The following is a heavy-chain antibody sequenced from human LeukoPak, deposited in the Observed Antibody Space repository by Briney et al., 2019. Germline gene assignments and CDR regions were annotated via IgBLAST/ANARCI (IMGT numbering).Heavy chain of an antibody. CDR3: AWGMGYSSSWFYFDY. D-gene: IGHD6-13*01. CDR2: IYPGDSDT. V-gene: IGHV5-51*01. J-gene: IGHJ4*02. Sequence: GESLKISCKGSGYSFTSYWIGWVRQMPGKGLEWMGIIYPGDSDTRYSPSFQGQVTISADKSISTAYLQWSSLKASDTAMYYCAWGMGYSSSWFYFDYWGQGTLVTVSS. CDR1: GYSFTSYW.